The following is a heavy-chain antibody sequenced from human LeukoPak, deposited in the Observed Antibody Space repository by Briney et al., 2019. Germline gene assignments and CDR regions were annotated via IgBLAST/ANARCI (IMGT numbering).Heavy chain of an antibody. CDR2: ISAYNGNT. J-gene: IGHJ4*02. Sequence: ASVKVSCKASGGTFSRYAISWVRQAPGQGLEWMGWISAYNGNTNYAQKLQGRVTMTTDTSTSTAYMELRSLRSDDTAVYYCARVRGTLRALSYWGQGTLVTVSS. V-gene: IGHV1-18*01. CDR3: ARVRGTLRALSY. D-gene: IGHD1-1*01. CDR1: GGTFSRYA.